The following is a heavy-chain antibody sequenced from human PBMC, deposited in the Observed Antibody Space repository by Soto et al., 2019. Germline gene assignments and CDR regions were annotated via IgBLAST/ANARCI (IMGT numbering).Heavy chain of an antibody. J-gene: IGHJ4*02. Sequence: SETLSLTCAVSGGSFTSNNWWTWVREPPGQGLEWIGEIYRTGSTNYNPSLKSRVTISLDKSENQFSLKVTSLTAADTAVYYCASRDPGTSVDYWGQGTLVTVS. CDR1: GGSFTSNNW. CDR3: ASRDPGTSVDY. D-gene: IGHD1-7*01. CDR2: IYRTGST. V-gene: IGHV4-4*02.